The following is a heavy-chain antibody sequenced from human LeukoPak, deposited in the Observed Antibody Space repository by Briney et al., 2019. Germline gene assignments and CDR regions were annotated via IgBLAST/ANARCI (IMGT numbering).Heavy chain of an antibody. CDR3: AKDQGYSGSFDY. CDR2: ISGSGDTT. Sequence: GGSLRLSCAASGFTFSSYAMSWVRQAPGKGLEWVSAISGSGDTTYYADSVKGRFTVSRDNSKNTVYVQMNSLRAEDTAVYYCAKDQGYSGSFDYWGQGTLVTVSS. CDR1: GFTFSSYA. V-gene: IGHV3-23*01. D-gene: IGHD5-12*01. J-gene: IGHJ4*02.